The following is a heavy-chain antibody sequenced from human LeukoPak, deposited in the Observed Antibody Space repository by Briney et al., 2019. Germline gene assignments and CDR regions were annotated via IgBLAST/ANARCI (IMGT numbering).Heavy chain of an antibody. D-gene: IGHD3-22*01. V-gene: IGHV3-30-3*01. CDR1: GFTFSSYA. Sequence: GGSLRLSCAASGFTFSSYAMHWVRQAPGKGLEWVAVISYDGSNKYYADSVKGRFTISRDNSKNTLYLQMNSLRAEDTAVYYCARSDSSGYYSPYYYYGMDVWGQGTTVTVSS. CDR3: ARSDSSGYYSPYYYYGMDV. J-gene: IGHJ6*02. CDR2: ISYDGSNK.